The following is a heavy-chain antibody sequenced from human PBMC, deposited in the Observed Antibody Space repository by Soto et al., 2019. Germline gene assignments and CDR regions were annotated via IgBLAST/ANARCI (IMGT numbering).Heavy chain of an antibody. Sequence: PGGSLRLSCAASGFTFSSYSMNWVRQAPGKGLKWVSSISSSSSYIYYADSVKGRFTISRDNAKNSLYLQMNSLRAEDTAVYYCAGYYGSGSLYYYGMDVWGQGTTVTVSS. CDR2: ISSSSSYI. D-gene: IGHD3-10*01. CDR1: GFTFSSYS. V-gene: IGHV3-21*01. J-gene: IGHJ6*02. CDR3: AGYYGSGSLYYYGMDV.